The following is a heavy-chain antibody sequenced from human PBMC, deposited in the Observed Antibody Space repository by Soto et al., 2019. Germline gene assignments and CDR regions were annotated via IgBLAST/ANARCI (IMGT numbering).Heavy chain of an antibody. CDR3: ARTTAVAGTPEFDY. J-gene: IGHJ4*02. CDR2: ISYDGSSK. Sequence: SCKVSGYTLTELSMHWVRQAPGEGLEWLALISYDGSSKYNADSVKGRFTISRENSNNTLYLQLSSLRPEDTAVYYCARTTAVAGTPEFDYWGQGALVTVSS. V-gene: IGHV3-30-3*01. D-gene: IGHD6-19*01. CDR1: GYTLTELS.